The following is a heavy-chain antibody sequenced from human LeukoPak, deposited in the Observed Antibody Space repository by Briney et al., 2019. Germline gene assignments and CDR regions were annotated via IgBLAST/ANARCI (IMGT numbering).Heavy chain of an antibody. CDR1: GGSISSYY. J-gene: IGHJ4*02. D-gene: IGHD4-23*01. CDR2: IYTSGST. CDR3: ARQDYGGNSVEY. V-gene: IGHV4-4*07. Sequence: SETLSLTCTVSGGSISSYYWSWIQQPAGKGLEWIGRIYTSGSTDYNPSLKSRVTMSVDTSKNQFSLKLSSVTAADTAVYYCARQDYGGNSVEYWGQGTLVTVSS.